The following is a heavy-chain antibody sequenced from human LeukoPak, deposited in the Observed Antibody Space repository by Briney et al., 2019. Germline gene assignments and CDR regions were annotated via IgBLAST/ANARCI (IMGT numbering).Heavy chain of an antibody. CDR2: ISSSGSTI. CDR1: GFTFSNYG. J-gene: IGHJ6*04. Sequence: GGSLRLSCGASGFTFSNYGMLWVRQAPGKGLEWVSYISSSGSTIYYADPVKGRFTISRDNAKNSLYLQMNSLRAEDTAVYYCAELGITMIGGVWGKGTTVTISS. CDR3: AELGITMIGGV. V-gene: IGHV3-48*04. D-gene: IGHD3-10*02.